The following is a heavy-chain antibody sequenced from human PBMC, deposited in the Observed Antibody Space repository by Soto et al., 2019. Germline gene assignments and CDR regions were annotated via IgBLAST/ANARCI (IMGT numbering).Heavy chain of an antibody. Sequence: GGSLRLSCAASGFTFSSYEMNWVRQAPGKGLEWVSYISSSGSTIYYADSVKGRFTISRDNAKNSLYLQMNSLRAEDTAVYYCARCSSWSVASDYWGQGTLVTVSS. D-gene: IGHD6-13*01. CDR3: ARCSSWSVASDY. J-gene: IGHJ4*02. V-gene: IGHV3-48*03. CDR2: ISSSGSTI. CDR1: GFTFSSYE.